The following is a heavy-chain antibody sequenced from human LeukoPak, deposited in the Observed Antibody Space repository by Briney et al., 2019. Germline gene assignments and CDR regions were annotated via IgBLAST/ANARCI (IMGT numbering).Heavy chain of an antibody. V-gene: IGHV1-2*02. D-gene: IGHD7-27*01. J-gene: IGHJ5*02. Sequence: GASVKVSCKTSGYTFTGYYIHWVRQAPGQGLEWMGWINPHSGGTNYAQKFQGRVTMTRDTSISTAYMELSRLRSDDTAVYYCARGRRNWGPPGGDNWFDPWGQGTLVTVSS. CDR1: GYTFTGYY. CDR2: INPHSGGT. CDR3: ARGRRNWGPPGGDNWFDP.